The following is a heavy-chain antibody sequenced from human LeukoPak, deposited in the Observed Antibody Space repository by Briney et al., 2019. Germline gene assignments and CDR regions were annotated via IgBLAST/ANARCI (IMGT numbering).Heavy chain of an antibody. D-gene: IGHD3-22*01. CDR1: GFTFSSYN. V-gene: IGHV3-48*01. CDR3: ARDYYDSSGYYPY. CDR2: ISSSSSTI. J-gene: IGHJ4*02. Sequence: PGGSLRLSCAASGFTFSSYNMNWVRQAPGKGLEWVSYISSSSSTIYYADSVKGRFTISRDNAKNSLYLQMNSLRAEDTAVYYCARDYYDSSGYYPYWGQGTLVTVSS.